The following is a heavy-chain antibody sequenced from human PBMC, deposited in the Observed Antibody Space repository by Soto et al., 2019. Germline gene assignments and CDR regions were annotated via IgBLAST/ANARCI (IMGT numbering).Heavy chain of an antibody. CDR2: INPDGSTT. CDR1: GFTFSSYW. Sequence: EVQLVESGGGLVQPGGSLRLSCAASGFTFSSYWMGWVRQAPGKGLVWVSRINPDGSTTFYADSVKGRFTISRDNAKNTLYLQMNSVRAEDTAVYYCAIAPATVAWGQGTLVTVTS. CDR3: AIAPATVA. V-gene: IGHV3-74*01. D-gene: IGHD2-15*01. J-gene: IGHJ5*02.